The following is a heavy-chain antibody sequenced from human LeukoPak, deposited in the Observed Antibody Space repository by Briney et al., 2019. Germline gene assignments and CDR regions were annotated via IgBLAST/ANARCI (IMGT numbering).Heavy chain of an antibody. CDR3: ARVSQFASGCYHGVCWFDP. D-gene: IGHD3-10*01. J-gene: IGHJ5*02. Sequence: ASVKVSCKASGYAFTGYYMHWVRQAPGQGLEWMGWINPNNGDTNSAQNFQGRVTMTRDASISTAYMELSRLRSDDTAVYYCARVSQFASGCYHGVCWFDPWGQGTLVTVSS. CDR1: GYAFTGYY. V-gene: IGHV1-2*02. CDR2: INPNNGDT.